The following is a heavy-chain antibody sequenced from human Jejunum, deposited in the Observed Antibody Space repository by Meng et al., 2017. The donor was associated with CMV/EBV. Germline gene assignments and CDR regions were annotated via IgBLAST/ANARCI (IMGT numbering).Heavy chain of an antibody. D-gene: IGHD6-6*01. CDR2: ITGSGSRT. Sequence: SLQISFAASGFSFRNFDMSWARQAPGKGLEWVATITGSGSRTHYADSVKGRFTISRDNSKNTLYLQINSLRVEDTAIYYCDASDYWGQGTQVTVSS. CDR1: GFSFRNFD. V-gene: IGHV3-23*01. J-gene: IGHJ4*02. CDR3: DASDY.